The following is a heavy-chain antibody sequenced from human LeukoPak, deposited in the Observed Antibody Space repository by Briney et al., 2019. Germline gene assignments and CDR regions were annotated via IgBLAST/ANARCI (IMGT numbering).Heavy chain of an antibody. CDR2: IYYSGST. CDR3: ARDGGDYGDYFDY. V-gene: IGHV4-59*01. D-gene: IGHD4-17*01. CDR1: GGSISSYY. J-gene: IGHJ4*02. Sequence: SETLSLTCTVSGGSISSYYWSWIRQPPGKGLEWIGYIYYSGSTNYNPSLKSRVTISVDTSKNQFSQKLSSVTAADTAVYYCARDGGDYGDYFDYWGQGTLVTVSS.